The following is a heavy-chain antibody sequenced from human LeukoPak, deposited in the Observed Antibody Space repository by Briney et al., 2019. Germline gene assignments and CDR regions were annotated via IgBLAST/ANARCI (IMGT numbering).Heavy chain of an antibody. CDR2: IYYSGST. J-gene: IGHJ3*02. Sequence: SETLSLTCTVSGGSISSSSYYWGWIRQPPGKGLEWIGSIYYSGSTYYNPSLKSRVTISVDTSKNQFSLKLSSVTAADTAVYYCASHVIAIVAFDIWGQGTMVTVSS. V-gene: IGHV4-39*01. D-gene: IGHD3-22*01. CDR1: GGSISSSSYY. CDR3: ASHVIAIVAFDI.